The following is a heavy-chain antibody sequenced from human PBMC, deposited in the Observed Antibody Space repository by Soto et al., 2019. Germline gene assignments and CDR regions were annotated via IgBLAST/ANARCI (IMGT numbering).Heavy chain of an antibody. J-gene: IGHJ2*01. CDR3: AKGLAYCGGDCYSHFDL. CDR1: GFTFTDYY. CDR2: ISSSGSTI. V-gene: IGHV3-11*04. Sequence: GGSLRLSCAASGFTFTDYYMSWIRQAPGKGLEWVSYISSSGSTIYYADSVKGRFTISRDNSKNTLYLQMNSLRAEDTAVYYCAKGLAYCGGDCYSHFDLWGRGTLVTVSS. D-gene: IGHD2-21*02.